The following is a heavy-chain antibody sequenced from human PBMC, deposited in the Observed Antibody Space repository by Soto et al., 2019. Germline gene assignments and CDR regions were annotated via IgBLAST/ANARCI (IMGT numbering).Heavy chain of an antibody. CDR3: ASRLIAAPPWSIAAASDAFDI. V-gene: IGHV5-51*01. J-gene: IGHJ3*02. D-gene: IGHD6-13*01. CDR2: IYPGCSDT. Sequence: PGGSLKISCKGSGYSFTSYWIGWVRQMPGKGLVWMGIIYPGCSDTRYTPSFQGKVTISANKSISTADLQWSSLKASDTDMYYCASRLIAAPPWSIAAASDAFDIWGQGTMVTV. CDR1: GYSFTSYW.